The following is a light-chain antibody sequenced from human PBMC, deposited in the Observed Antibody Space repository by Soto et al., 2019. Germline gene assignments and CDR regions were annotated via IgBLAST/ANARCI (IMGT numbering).Light chain of an antibody. CDR3: QQYGRSPWT. V-gene: IGKV3-20*01. Sequence: EIVLTQSPGTLSLSPGKRATLSCRASQSVDNNFLAWYQQKHGQTPRLIIYIASVRASGVPDRFSGSGSGADFTLSISRLEPEDFAVYYCQQYGRSPWTVGQGPNVEIK. CDR1: QSVDNNF. CDR2: IAS. J-gene: IGKJ1*01.